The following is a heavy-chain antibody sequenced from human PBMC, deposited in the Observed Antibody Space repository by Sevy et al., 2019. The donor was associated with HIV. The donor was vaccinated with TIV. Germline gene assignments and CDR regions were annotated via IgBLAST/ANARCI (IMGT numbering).Heavy chain of an antibody. CDR2: INPNTSDT. J-gene: IGHJ3*02. D-gene: IGHD2-21*02. V-gene: IGHV1-2*02. CDR3: ARDFLAVTSIPSDAFDI. CDR1: GYSFTGYY. Sequence: VKVSCKASGYSFTGYYMNWVRQAPGQGLEWMGWINPNTSDTTYSEKLEGRVTMTRDSSLSTAYLELRGLRSDDTAVYYCARDFLAVTSIPSDAFDIWGQGTLVTVSS.